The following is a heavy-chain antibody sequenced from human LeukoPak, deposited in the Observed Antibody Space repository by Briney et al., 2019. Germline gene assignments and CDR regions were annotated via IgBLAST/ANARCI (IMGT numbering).Heavy chain of an antibody. D-gene: IGHD2-15*01. CDR2: IYHSGST. J-gene: IGHJ6*02. CDR3: ARERRYCSGGSCPRYYYYYGMDV. V-gene: IGHV4-4*02. Sequence: SETLSLTCAVSGGSISSSNWWSWVRQPPGKGLEWIGEIYHSGSTNYNPSLKSRVTISVDKSKNPFSLKLSSVTAADTAVYYCARERRYCSGGSCPRYYYYYGMDVWGQGTTVTVSS. CDR1: GGSISSSNW.